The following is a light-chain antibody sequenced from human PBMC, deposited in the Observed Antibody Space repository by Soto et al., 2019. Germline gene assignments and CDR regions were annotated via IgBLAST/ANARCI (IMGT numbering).Light chain of an antibody. CDR2: KAS. CDR3: QQHDSYSPWK. J-gene: IGKJ1*01. Sequence: IQMTPSTSTLSASVVYRVQITFLSSQSISSWLAWYQQKPGKAPQLLIYKASSLESGVPSRFSGSGSGTEFTLTISSLQPDDFATYYCQQHDSYSPWKFGQGTKVDIK. CDR1: QSISSW. V-gene: IGKV1-5*03.